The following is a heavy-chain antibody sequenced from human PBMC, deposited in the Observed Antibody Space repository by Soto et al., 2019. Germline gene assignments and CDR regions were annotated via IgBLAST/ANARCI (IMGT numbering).Heavy chain of an antibody. CDR1: GGSISSYY. D-gene: IGHD2-2*01. CDR2: IYYSGST. J-gene: IGHJ6*03. V-gene: IGHV4-59*01. CDR3: ARGGGYCSSTSCYLPYYYYMDV. Sequence: SETLSLTCTVSGGSISSYYWSWIRQPPGKGLEWIGYIYYSGSTNYNPSLKSRVTISVDTSKNQFSLKLSSVTAADTAVYYCARGGGYCSSTSCYLPYYYYMDVWGKGTTVTVSS.